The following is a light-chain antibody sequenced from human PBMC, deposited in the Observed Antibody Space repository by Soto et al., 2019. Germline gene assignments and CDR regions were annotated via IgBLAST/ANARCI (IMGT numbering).Light chain of an antibody. J-gene: IGKJ2*01. V-gene: IGKV3-20*01. CDR3: QKYDKSPYT. CDR2: GAS. CDR1: QTVISNY. Sequence: ESVLSQSPDTLSLSPGEGATLSCRSSQTVISNYLAWYQKKPGQTPRLLIYGASNRATGIPDRFRGSGSGTDFLLTMRGAEPEDTAMYFCQKYDKSPYTFGQVKKLEIK.